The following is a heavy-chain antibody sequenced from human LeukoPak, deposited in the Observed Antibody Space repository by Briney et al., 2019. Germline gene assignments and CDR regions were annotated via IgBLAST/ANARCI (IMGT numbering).Heavy chain of an antibody. Sequence: PGGSLRLSCAASGFTFSSYAMSWVRQTPGKGLVWVSSISTSGVETYYADSVKGRLTISRDNSNNTLYLQMNSLRAEDTALYYCAKVEARGYSHGPDYWGQGILVTVSS. D-gene: IGHD5-18*01. CDR3: AKVEARGYSHGPDY. CDR1: GFTFSSYA. V-gene: IGHV3-23*01. J-gene: IGHJ4*02. CDR2: ISTSGVET.